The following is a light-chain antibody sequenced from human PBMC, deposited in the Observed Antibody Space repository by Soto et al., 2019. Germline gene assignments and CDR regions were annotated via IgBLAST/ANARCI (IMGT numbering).Light chain of an antibody. CDR2: EVT. Sequence: QSALTQPASVSGSPRQSITISCTGTNSDVGSYNLVSWFQQHPGKAPKLVIYEVTKRPSGVSDRFSGSKSGNTASLTISGLQAEDAADYYCFSYAGDSVYVFGTGT. CDR3: FSYAGDSVYV. V-gene: IGLV2-23*02. J-gene: IGLJ1*01. CDR1: NSDVGSYNL.